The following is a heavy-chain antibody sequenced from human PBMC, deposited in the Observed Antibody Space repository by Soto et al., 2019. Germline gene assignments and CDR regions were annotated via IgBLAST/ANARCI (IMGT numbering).Heavy chain of an antibody. CDR1: GYTFTHYA. Sequence: QVQLVQSGAEVKKPGASVKVSCTASGYTFTHYAIHWVRHAPGQRLEWMGFINAGSGNTKYSQTFQGRLTFTKDTSASTAYMDLSILRSEDTAIYFCARGLAADGAWGQGTLVTASS. CDR3: ARGLAADGA. J-gene: IGHJ5*02. D-gene: IGHD6-13*01. V-gene: IGHV1-3*01. CDR2: INAGSGNT.